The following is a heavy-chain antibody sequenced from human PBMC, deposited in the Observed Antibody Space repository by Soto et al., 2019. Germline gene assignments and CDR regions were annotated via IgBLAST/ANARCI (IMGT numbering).Heavy chain of an antibody. Sequence: GGSLRLSCAASGFTFSSYSMNWVRQAPGKGLEWVSSISSSSSYIYYADSVKGRFTISRDNAKNSLYLQMNSLRAEDTAVYYCARGLPWVITTYYYYYMDVRGKGTTVTVSS. CDR1: GFTFSSYS. CDR2: ISSSSSYI. D-gene: IGHD2-21*01. CDR3: ARGLPWVITTYYYYYMDV. J-gene: IGHJ6*03. V-gene: IGHV3-21*01.